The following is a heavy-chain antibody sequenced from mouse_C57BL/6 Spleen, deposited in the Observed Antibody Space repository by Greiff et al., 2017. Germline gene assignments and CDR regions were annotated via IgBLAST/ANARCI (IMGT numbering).Heavy chain of an antibody. Sequence: QVQLQQSGPELVKPGASVKISCKASGYAFSSSWMTWVKQRPGKGLEWIGRIYPGDGDTNYNGKLKGKATLTADKSSSTAYMQLSSLTSEDSAVYFCARSDYDSYFDYWGQGTTLTVSS. CDR3: ARSDYDSYFDY. CDR1: GYAFSSSW. V-gene: IGHV1-82*01. CDR2: IYPGDGDT. J-gene: IGHJ2*01. D-gene: IGHD2-4*01.